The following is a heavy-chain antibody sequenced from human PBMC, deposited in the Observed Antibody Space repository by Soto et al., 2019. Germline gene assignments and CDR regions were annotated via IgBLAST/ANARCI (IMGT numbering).Heavy chain of an antibody. V-gene: IGHV3-23*01. CDR2: ISGSGGST. J-gene: IGHJ3*02. Sequence: EVQLLESGGGLVQPGGSLRLSCAASGFTFSSYAMSWVRQAPGKGLELVSAISGSGGSTYYADSVKGRFTISRDNSKNTLYLLMNSLRAEDTAVYYCAKVLLYDNDAFDIWGQGTMVTVSS. CDR3: AKVLLYDNDAFDI. D-gene: IGHD2-15*01. CDR1: GFTFSSYA.